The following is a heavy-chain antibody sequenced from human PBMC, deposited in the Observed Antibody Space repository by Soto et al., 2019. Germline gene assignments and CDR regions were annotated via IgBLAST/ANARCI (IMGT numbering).Heavy chain of an antibody. CDR2: ISKDGRNQ. CDR1: GFSFSSYG. J-gene: IGHJ4*02. Sequence: QVQLVESGGGVVQPGRSLRLSCAASGFSFSSYGMHWVRQAPGEGLEWVAVISKDGRNQHYADSVKGRFTISRDNSNNMVNLQMNGLRAEETAVYYCGKDWDGSGYYGTADYWGQGTLVTVSS. D-gene: IGHD5-12*01. V-gene: IGHV3-30*18. CDR3: GKDWDGSGYYGTADY.